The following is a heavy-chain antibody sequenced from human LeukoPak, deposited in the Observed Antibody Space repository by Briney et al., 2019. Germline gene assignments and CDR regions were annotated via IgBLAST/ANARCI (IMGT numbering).Heavy chain of an antibody. Sequence: KTSGTLSLTCAVSGGSISSSNWWSWVRQPPGKGLEWIGEIYHSGSTNYNPSLKGRVTISVDKSKNQFSLKLSSVTAADTAVYYCARDDYGDYARWFDPWGQGTLVTVSS. D-gene: IGHD4-17*01. V-gene: IGHV4-4*02. CDR1: GGSISSSNW. CDR2: IYHSGST. J-gene: IGHJ5*02. CDR3: ARDDYGDYARWFDP.